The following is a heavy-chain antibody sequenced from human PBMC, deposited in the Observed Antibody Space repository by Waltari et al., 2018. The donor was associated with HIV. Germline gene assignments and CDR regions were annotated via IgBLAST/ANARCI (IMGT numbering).Heavy chain of an antibody. V-gene: IGHV3-33*01. CDR1: GFPFSHYG. Sequence: QVQQVESGGGVVQPGRSLRLSCAASGFPFSHYGMYWVRQAPGKGLEWVSIVWYDGSNKDYADSVKGRFIISRDNSQNTLYLQMNSLRAEDSAVYYCARLGGDTSGNWGYFDYWGQGTLVTVSS. CDR3: ARLGGDTSGNWGYFDY. D-gene: IGHD3-22*01. J-gene: IGHJ4*02. CDR2: VWYDGSNK.